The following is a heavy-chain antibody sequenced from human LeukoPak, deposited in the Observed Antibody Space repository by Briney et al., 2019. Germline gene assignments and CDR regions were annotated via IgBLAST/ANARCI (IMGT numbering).Heavy chain of an antibody. Sequence: GGSLRLSCAASGFTFSDYHMSWIRQAPGKGLEWISYISSSGRTIYYADSVKGRFTISRDNAKNSLYLQMNSLRAEDTAVYYCARVYGDEFTFDPWGQGTLATVSS. D-gene: IGHD4-17*01. CDR2: ISSSGRTI. CDR3: ARVYGDEFTFDP. CDR1: GFTFSDYH. V-gene: IGHV3-11*04. J-gene: IGHJ5*02.